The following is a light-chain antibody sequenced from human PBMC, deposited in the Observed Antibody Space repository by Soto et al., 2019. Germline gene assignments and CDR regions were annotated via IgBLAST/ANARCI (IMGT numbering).Light chain of an antibody. Sequence: QSALTQPASVSGSPGQSITISCTGINSDVGGYKYVSWYQHHPGKVPKLIIYEVSNRPLGISHRFSGSKFGDTASLTISGLQAEDEADYYCFAYRDTSTLMFGGGTKLTVL. CDR1: NSDVGGYKY. CDR2: EVS. CDR3: FAYRDTSTLM. J-gene: IGLJ3*02. V-gene: IGLV2-14*01.